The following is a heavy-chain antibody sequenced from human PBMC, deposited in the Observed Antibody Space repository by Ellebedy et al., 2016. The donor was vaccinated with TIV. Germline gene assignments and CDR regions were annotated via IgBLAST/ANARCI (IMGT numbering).Heavy chain of an antibody. CDR2: MSFDGSNK. J-gene: IGHJ4*02. V-gene: IGHV3-30-3*01. D-gene: IGHD6-13*01. Sequence: GESLKISCAASGFTFSSYTIHWVRQAPGKGLEWVAVMSFDGSNKYYADSVKGRFTISRDNSKNTLYLQMNSLRPEDTDVYYCARDGGPIAAAADDWGQGTLVTVSS. CDR3: ARDGGPIAAAADD. CDR1: GFTFSSYT.